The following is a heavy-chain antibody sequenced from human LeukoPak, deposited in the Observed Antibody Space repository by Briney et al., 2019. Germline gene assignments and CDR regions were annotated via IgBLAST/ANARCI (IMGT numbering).Heavy chain of an antibody. CDR2: IYYSGST. V-gene: IGHV4-39*07. Sequence: SETLSLTCTVSGGSISSYYWGWIRQPPGKGLEWIGSIYYSGSTYYNPSLKSRVTISVDTSKNQFSLKLSSVTAADTAVYYCARVVGYCSGGSCYPGWFDPWGQGTLVTVSS. CDR3: ARVVGYCSGGSCYPGWFDP. CDR1: GGSISSYY. D-gene: IGHD2-15*01. J-gene: IGHJ5*02.